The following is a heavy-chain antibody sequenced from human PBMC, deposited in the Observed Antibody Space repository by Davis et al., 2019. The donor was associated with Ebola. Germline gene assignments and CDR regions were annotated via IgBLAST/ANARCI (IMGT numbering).Heavy chain of an antibody. Sequence: GGSLRLSCAASGFIFSSYVMSWVRQAPGKGLEWVSTLGTSADTYYADTVKGRFTISRDNSKNTLYLQMNSLRAEDTAVYYCARGGDIVVVVAATPFDYWGQGTLVTVSS. J-gene: IGHJ4*02. CDR2: LGTSADT. D-gene: IGHD2-15*01. CDR1: GFIFSSYV. CDR3: ARGGDIVVVVAATPFDY. V-gene: IGHV3-23*01.